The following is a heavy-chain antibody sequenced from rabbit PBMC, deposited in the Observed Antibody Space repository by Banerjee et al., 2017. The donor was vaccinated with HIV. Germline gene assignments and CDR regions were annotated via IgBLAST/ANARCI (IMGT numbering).Heavy chain of an antibody. J-gene: IGHJ5*01. CDR1: GFSFSSSYW. V-gene: IGHV1S45*01. D-gene: IGHD4-2*01. Sequence: QEQLEESGGDLVKPEGSLTLTCTASGFSFSSSYWICWVRQAPGKGLEWIACIATGSLGSTYYASWAKGRFTISKTSSTTVTLQMTSLTAADTAIYFCARGYAGGAGFGAAPEWLDLWGPGTLVTVS. CDR2: IATGSLGST. CDR3: ARGYAGGAGFGAAPEWLDL.